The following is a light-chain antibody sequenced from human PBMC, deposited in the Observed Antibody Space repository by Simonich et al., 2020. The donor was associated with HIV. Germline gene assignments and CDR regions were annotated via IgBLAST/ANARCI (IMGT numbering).Light chain of an antibody. CDR3: QQRSNWPIT. CDR2: WAS. Sequence: DIVMTQSPDSLAVSLGERATINCKSSQSVLYSSNNKKYLAWYQQKPGQPPKLLIYWASTRESGVPDRFSGSGSGTDFTLTISSLQAEDVAVYYCQQRSNWPITFGQGTRLEIK. J-gene: IGKJ5*01. CDR1: QSVLYSSNNKKY. V-gene: IGKV4-1*01.